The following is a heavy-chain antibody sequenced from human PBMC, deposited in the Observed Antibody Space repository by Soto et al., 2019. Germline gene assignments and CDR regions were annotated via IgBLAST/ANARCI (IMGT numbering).Heavy chain of an antibody. CDR3: ARDLTYYDSSATAGGFAT. D-gene: IGHD3-22*01. CDR2: IYYSGST. V-gene: IGHV4-59*01. Sequence: SETLSLTCTVSGGSISSYYWSWIRQPPGKGLEWIGYIYYSGSTNYNPSLKSRVTISVDTSKNQFSLKLSSVTAADTAVYYCARDLTYYDSSATAGGFATWGQGTMVKVSS. J-gene: IGHJ3*01. CDR1: GGSISSYY.